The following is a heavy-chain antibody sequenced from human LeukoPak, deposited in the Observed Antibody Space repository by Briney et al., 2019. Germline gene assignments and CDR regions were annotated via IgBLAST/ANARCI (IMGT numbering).Heavy chain of an antibody. CDR2: ITGSGANA. Sequence: PGETLRLSCAASGFTFSSHGMNWVRQAPGKGLEWVSGITGSGANAYYADSVKGRFTISRDNSRNTLYLQMNSLRAEDTAVYYCAKRHYDILTGYHDFDCWGQGTLVTVSS. V-gene: IGHV3-23*01. CDR3: AKRHYDILTGYHDFDC. D-gene: IGHD3-9*01. CDR1: GFTFSSHG. J-gene: IGHJ4*02.